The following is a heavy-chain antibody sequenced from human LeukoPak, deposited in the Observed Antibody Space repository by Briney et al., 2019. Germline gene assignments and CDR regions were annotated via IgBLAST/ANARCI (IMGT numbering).Heavy chain of an antibody. V-gene: IGHV3-7*01. CDR1: RFPFSRYW. Sequence: GGSLRLSCVVSRFPFSRYWMAWVRQAPGKGPEWVAQIKEDGSEKYYMDFVGGRFTISRDNAKNSLYLQMNSLRVEDTAVYYCAKDYGGGYFDYWGQGTLVTVSS. CDR3: AKDYGGGYFDY. J-gene: IGHJ4*02. CDR2: IKEDGSEK. D-gene: IGHD3-16*01.